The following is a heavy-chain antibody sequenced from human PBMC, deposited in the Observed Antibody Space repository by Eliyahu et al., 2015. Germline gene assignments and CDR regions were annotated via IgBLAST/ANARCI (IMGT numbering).Heavy chain of an antibody. CDR3: AKGGFGSKSAFDF. J-gene: IGHJ3*01. D-gene: IGHD3-10*01. V-gene: IGHV3-23*04. Sequence: ELQLVQSGGGLVQPGGSLRLSCXASGFXFDNYAMTWVRQAPGKGLEGVSTISVSGGSPYYADSVRGRFTISRDNSKNTLYLQMSSLRAEDTAVYYCAKGGFGSKSAFDFWGQGTMVTVSS. CDR1: GFXFDNYA. CDR2: ISVSGGSP.